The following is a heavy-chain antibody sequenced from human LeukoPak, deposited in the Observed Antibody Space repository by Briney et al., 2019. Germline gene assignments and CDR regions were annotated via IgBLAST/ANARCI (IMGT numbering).Heavy chain of an antibody. CDR2: IYYSGST. D-gene: IGHD2-2*01. CDR3: AKEWGCSSTSCYLPFY. J-gene: IGHJ4*02. V-gene: IGHV4-59*01. Sequence: SETLSLTCTVSGGSISSYYWSWIRQPPGKGLEWIGYIYYSGSTNYNPSLKSRVTISVDTSKNQFSLKLSSVTAEDTAVYYCAKEWGCSSTSCYLPFYWGQGTLVTVSS. CDR1: GGSISSYY.